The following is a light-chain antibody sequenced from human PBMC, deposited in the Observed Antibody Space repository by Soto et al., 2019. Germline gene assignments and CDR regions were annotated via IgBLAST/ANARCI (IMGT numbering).Light chain of an antibody. CDR2: AAF. CDR1: QSIGTC. CDR3: QQSCGNPPDS. J-gene: IGKJ2*03. V-gene: IGKV1-39*01. Sequence: DIQMTQSPSSLSASVGDRVTITCRASQSIGTCLNWYQQKPGKAPKLLIYAAFNLQSGVPSRFSGGGSGTDFTLTISSLQPEDFATYYCQQSCGNPPDSFGQGTNLEVK.